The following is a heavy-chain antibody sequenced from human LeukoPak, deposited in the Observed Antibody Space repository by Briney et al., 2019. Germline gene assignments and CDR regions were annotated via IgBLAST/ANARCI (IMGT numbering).Heavy chain of an antibody. CDR3: VKDPLADYYGSGSYLYY. CDR1: GFTFRSYA. V-gene: IGHV3-64D*06. J-gene: IGHJ4*02. CDR2: ISSNGGST. D-gene: IGHD3-10*01. Sequence: GGSLRLSCPASGFTFRSYAMHWVRQAPGKGLEYVSAISSNGGSTYYADSVKGRFTISRDNSKNTLCLQMSSLRAEDTAVYYCVKDPLADYYGSGSYLYYWGQGTLVTVSS.